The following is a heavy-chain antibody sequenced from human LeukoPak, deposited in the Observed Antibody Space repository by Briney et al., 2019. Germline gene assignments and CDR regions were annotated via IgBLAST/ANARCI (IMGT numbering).Heavy chain of an antibody. CDR3: AAGYLSSRYYFDY. Sequence: SETLSLTCTVSGGSISSYYWSWIRQPPGKGLEWIGYIYYSGSTNYNPSLKSRVTISVDTSKNQFSLKLSSVTAADTAVYYCAAGYLSSRYYFDYWGQGTLVTVSS. V-gene: IGHV4-59*01. J-gene: IGHJ4*02. CDR2: IYYSGST. CDR1: GGSISSYY. D-gene: IGHD6-13*01.